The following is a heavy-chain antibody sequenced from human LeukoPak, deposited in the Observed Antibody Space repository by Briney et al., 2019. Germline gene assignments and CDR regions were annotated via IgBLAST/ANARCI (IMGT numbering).Heavy chain of an antibody. CDR1: GLRFRNYG. V-gene: IGHV3-33*01. J-gene: IGHJ4*02. CDR3: ATDRNSGKYYDY. Sequence: GGSLRLSCVVSGLRFRNYGMHWVRQAPGKGLEWVAVIYYDGSNQYYADSVKGRFTVSRDNAKNTLYLQMDSLRAEDAAVYYCATDRNSGKYYDYWGQGTLVTVSS. D-gene: IGHD1-26*01. CDR2: IYYDGSNQ.